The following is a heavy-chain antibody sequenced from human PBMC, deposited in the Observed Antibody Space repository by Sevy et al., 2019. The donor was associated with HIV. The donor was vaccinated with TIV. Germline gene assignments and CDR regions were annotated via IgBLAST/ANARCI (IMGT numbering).Heavy chain of an antibody. J-gene: IGHJ3*02. V-gene: IGHV4-59*08. CDR2: VYYTGDT. Sequence: SETLSLTCTVSGGSINSDHWNWIRQPPGMGLEWIGYVYYTGDTNYNPSLKNRVTISVDRTKNQFSLKLTSVTAADTAVYYCARRNDFDIWGQGTMVTVSS. CDR1: GGSINSDH. CDR3: ARRNDFDI.